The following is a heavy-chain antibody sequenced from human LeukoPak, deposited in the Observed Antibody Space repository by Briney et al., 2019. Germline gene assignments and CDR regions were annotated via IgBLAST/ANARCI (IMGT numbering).Heavy chain of an antibody. Sequence: SETLSLTCTVSGGSISSYYWSWIRQPPGKGLEWIGYIYYSGSTNYNPSLKSRVTISVDTSKNQFSLKLSSVTAADTAVYYCARHIREHFDWSLDFWGQGTLVTVSS. D-gene: IGHD3-9*01. V-gene: IGHV4-59*08. CDR1: GGSISSYY. J-gene: IGHJ4*02. CDR2: IYYSGST. CDR3: ARHIREHFDWSLDF.